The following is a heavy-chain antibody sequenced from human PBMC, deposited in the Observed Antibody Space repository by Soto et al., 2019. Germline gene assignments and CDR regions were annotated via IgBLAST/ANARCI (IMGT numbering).Heavy chain of an antibody. J-gene: IGHJ4*02. D-gene: IGHD1-26*01. V-gene: IGHV3-23*01. CDR2: ISGIGGDT. Sequence: EVQLLESGGNLVQPGGSLRLSCAASGFTFSSYAMSWVRQAPGKGLEWVSTISGIGGDTYYADSVKGRFTISRDNSKNTLYLQMNSLRAEDTAVYYCAKDPGYSGSYAYWGQGTLVTVSS. CDR1: GFTFSSYA. CDR3: AKDPGYSGSYAY.